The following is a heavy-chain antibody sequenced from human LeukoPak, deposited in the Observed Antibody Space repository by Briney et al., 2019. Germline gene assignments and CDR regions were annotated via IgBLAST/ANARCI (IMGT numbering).Heavy chain of an antibody. Sequence: ASVKVSCKASGGTFSSYAISWVRQAPGQGLEWMGGIIPIFGTANYAQKFQGRVTITTDESTSTAYMELSSLRSEDTAVYYCAREDNCSGGSCHTPYDAFDIWGQGTMVTVSS. D-gene: IGHD2-15*01. CDR1: GGTFSSYA. J-gene: IGHJ3*02. V-gene: IGHV1-69*05. CDR3: AREDNCSGGSCHTPYDAFDI. CDR2: IIPIFGTA.